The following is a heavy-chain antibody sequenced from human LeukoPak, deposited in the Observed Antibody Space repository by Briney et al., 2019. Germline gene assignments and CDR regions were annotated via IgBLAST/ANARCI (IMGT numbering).Heavy chain of an antibody. CDR2: ISGSGGST. CDR3: AGRSGSGSYFDWYYYMDV. Sequence: WGSLRLSCAASGFTFSSYAINWVRQAPGKGLEWVSAISGSGGSTYYADSVKGRFTISRDNSKNTLYLQMNSLRAEDTAVYYCAGRSGSGSYFDWYYYMDVWGKGTTVTISS. J-gene: IGHJ6*03. CDR1: GFTFSSYA. V-gene: IGHV3-23*01. D-gene: IGHD3-10*01.